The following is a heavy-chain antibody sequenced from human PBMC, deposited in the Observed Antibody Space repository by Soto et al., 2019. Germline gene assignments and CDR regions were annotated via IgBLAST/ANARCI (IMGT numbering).Heavy chain of an antibody. D-gene: IGHD2-8*02. CDR1: GYTFTTYS. CDR2: MNPLNGDT. Sequence: QVQLVQSGAEVKKPGASVKVSCKASGYTFTTYSMHWVRQAPGQRLEWMGWMNPLNGDTKYSQRFQGILTIIRDTSASTAYMELISLRSEDTAIYYCARGTSGACDIWGQWTMVTVSS. J-gene: IGHJ3*02. V-gene: IGHV1-3*01. CDR3: ARGTSGACDI.